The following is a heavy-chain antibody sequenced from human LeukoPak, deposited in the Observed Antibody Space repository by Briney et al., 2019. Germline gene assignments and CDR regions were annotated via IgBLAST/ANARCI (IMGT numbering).Heavy chain of an antibody. CDR1: GSSISRYY. D-gene: IGHD6-13*01. J-gene: IGHJ5*02. CDR2: IYHSGST. CDR3: ARHPLRYSSSWYRGWFDP. V-gene: IGHV4-59*01. Sequence: SETLSLTCTVSGSSISRYYWSWLRQPPGKGLEWIGYIYHSGSTNYSPSLKSRVTISLDTSKNQFSLNLSSVTAADTAVYYCARHPLRYSSSWYRGWFDPWGQGTLVTVSS.